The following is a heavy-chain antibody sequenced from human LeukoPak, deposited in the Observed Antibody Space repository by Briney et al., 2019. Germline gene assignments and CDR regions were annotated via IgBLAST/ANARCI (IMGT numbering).Heavy chain of an antibody. Sequence: GGSLRLSCAASGFTFSRYVMHWVRQAPGKGLEGVAVMSYDGSNKYYADSVKGRFTISRDNSKNTLYLQMNSLRPEDTAVYYCARDMGELGYCRSTSCYLDYWGQGTLVTVSS. J-gene: IGHJ4*02. CDR1: GFTFSRYV. D-gene: IGHD2-2*01. CDR2: MSYDGSNK. CDR3: ARDMGELGYCRSTSCYLDY. V-gene: IGHV3-30*04.